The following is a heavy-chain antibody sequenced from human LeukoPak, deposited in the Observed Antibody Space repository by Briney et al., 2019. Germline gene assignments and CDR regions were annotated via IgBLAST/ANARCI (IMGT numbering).Heavy chain of an antibody. CDR2: IIPIFGTA. CDR3: ARSRTGYSSSWYWFDP. D-gene: IGHD6-13*01. CDR1: GGTFSSYA. V-gene: IGHV1-69*13. J-gene: IGHJ5*02. Sequence: SVKVSCKASGGTFSSYAISWVRQAPGPGLELMGGIIPIFGTANYAQKFQGRVTITADESTSTAYMELSSLRSEDTAVYYCARSRTGYSSSWYWFDPWGQGTLVTVSS.